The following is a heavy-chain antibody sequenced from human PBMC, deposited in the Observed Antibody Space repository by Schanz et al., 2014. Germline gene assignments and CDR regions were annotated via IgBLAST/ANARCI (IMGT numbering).Heavy chain of an antibody. J-gene: IGHJ4*02. Sequence: EVQLVESGGGLVKPGGSLRLSCGVSGFTASSHSMNWVRQAPGKGLEWVSSISSRSSHIYYADSVKGRFTVSRDNAKNPVDIPMNGLKVEETAVECGVRARTYYGSSCNVFDHWGQGTLVTVSS. V-gene: IGHV3-21*02. CDR2: ISSRSSHI. CDR3: VRARTYYGSSCNVFDH. D-gene: IGHD3-22*01. CDR1: GFTASSHS.